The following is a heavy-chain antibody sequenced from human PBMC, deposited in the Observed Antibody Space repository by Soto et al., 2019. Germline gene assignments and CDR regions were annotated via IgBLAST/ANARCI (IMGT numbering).Heavy chain of an antibody. J-gene: IGHJ4*02. Sequence: EVQLVESGGGLVKPGGSLRLSCAVSGFTFDKVWMNWVRQAPGKGLEWVGRIKSKTDGGPTAYAAPVKGRFTISRDDSKNMLDLQMNSHKTEDAGMYFCTTGRDDLLYWGQGTLVTVSS. D-gene: IGHD1-26*01. CDR2: IKSKTDGGPT. CDR3: TTGRDDLLY. CDR1: GFTFDKVW. V-gene: IGHV3-15*07.